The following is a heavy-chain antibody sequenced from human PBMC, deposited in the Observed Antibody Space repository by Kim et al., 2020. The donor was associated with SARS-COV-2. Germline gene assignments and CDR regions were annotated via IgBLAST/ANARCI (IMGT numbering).Heavy chain of an antibody. J-gene: IGHJ4*02. CDR2: T. D-gene: IGHD6-13*01. V-gene: IGHV4-34*01. Sequence: TNYNPSLKSRVTISVDTSKNQFSLKLSSVTAADTAVYYCARGPGQHPMGYWGQGTLVTVSS. CDR3: ARGPGQHPMGY.